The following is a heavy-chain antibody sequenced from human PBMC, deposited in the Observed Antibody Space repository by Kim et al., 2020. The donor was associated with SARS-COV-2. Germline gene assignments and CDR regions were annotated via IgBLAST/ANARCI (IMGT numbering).Heavy chain of an antibody. CDR1: GYTLTELS. CDR2: FDPEDGET. D-gene: IGHD3-3*01. CDR3: ATAPYDFWSGLAFDY. V-gene: IGHV1-24*01. J-gene: IGHJ4*02. Sequence: ASVKVSCKVSGYTLTELSMHWVRQAPGKGLEWMGGFDPEDGETIYAQKFQGRVTMTEDTSTDTAYMELSSLRSEDTAVYYCATAPYDFWSGLAFDYWSQGTLVTVSS.